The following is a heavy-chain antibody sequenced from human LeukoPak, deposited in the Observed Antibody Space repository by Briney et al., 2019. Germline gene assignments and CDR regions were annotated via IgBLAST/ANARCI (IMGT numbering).Heavy chain of an antibody. J-gene: IGHJ5*02. V-gene: IGHV1-69*02. D-gene: IGHD3-3*01. CDR1: GGTFSSYT. Sequence: ASVKVSCKASGGTFSSYTISWLRQAPGQGLEWMGRIIPILGIANYAQKFQGRVTITADKSTSTAYMELSSLRSEDTAVYYCARSEATIFGVVAPSWFDPWGQGTLVTVSS. CDR3: ARSEATIFGVVAPSWFDP. CDR2: IIPILGIA.